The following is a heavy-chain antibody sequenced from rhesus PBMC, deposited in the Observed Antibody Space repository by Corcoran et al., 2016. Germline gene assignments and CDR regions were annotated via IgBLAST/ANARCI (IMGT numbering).Heavy chain of an antibody. CDR3: ASERVSYSAY. V-gene: IGHV4S10*01. J-gene: IGHJ4*01. Sequence: QAQLQESGPGVVKPSETPFLTCAVSGGSISASHRWSWIRQPPGKGREWIGYICGSRASTDHNPSLRSRVTIAKATSKNQFSLKLSSVTAADAAGYYCASERVSYSAYWGQGVLVTVSS. CDR1: GGSISASHR. D-gene: IGHD5-12*01. CDR2: ICGSRAST.